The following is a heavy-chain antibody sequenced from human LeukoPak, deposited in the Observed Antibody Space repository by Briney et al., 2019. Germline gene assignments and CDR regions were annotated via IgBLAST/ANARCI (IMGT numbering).Heavy chain of an antibody. CDR3: ARLYGDYYLIDY. D-gene: IGHD4-17*01. CDR1: GGSISSYY. Sequence: SGTLSLTCTVSGGSISSYYWSWIRQPPGKGLEWIGYIYYSGSTNYNPSLKSRVTISVDTSKNQFSLKLSSVTAADTAVYYCARLYGDYYLIDYWGQGTLVTVSS. V-gene: IGHV4-59*01. CDR2: IYYSGST. J-gene: IGHJ4*02.